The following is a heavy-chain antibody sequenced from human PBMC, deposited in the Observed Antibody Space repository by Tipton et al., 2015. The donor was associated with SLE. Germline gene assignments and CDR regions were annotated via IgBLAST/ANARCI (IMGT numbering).Heavy chain of an antibody. CDR2: SYYRGTT. Sequence: TLSLTCSVSGASISSYYWTWIRQPPGKGLEWIGFSYYRGTTNSNPSLKSRVTISLDTSENQFSLRLTSVTAADTAVYYCARAGGSGWPQHDYWGPGTLVTVSS. D-gene: IGHD6-19*01. CDR1: GASISSYY. CDR3: ARAGGSGWPQHDY. J-gene: IGHJ4*02. V-gene: IGHV4-59*12.